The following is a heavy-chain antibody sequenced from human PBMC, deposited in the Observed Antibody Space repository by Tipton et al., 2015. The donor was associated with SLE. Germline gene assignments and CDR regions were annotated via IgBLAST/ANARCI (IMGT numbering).Heavy chain of an antibody. CDR2: IFHTGST. D-gene: IGHD3-10*01. CDR3: ARDSSGMGYYWFDP. CDR1: GGSIRNYY. J-gene: IGHJ5*02. V-gene: IGHV4-59*01. Sequence: TLSLTCTVSGGSIRNYYWGWIRQSPGKGLEWIAYIFHTGSTSYNPSLESRATISVDSSNNQFSLRLSSVTAADTAIYYCARDSSGMGYYWFDPWGQGTLVTVSS.